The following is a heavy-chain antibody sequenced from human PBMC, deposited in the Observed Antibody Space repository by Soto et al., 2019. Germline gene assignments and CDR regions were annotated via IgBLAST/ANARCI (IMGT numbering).Heavy chain of an antibody. D-gene: IGHD4-17*01. J-gene: IGHJ6*02. Sequence: QVQLQESGPGLVKPSQTLSLTCTVSGGSISSGDYYWSWIRQPPGNDLEWIGYIYYSGSTYYNPSLKSRVTLSVDTSKSQCPHKLRSVAASDTAVYYCARGGAVSNSRYYYHCYGMDVWGQGTTVTVSS. V-gene: IGHV4-30-4*01. CDR3: ARGGAVSNSRYYYHCYGMDV. CDR1: GGSISSGDYY. CDR2: IYYSGST.